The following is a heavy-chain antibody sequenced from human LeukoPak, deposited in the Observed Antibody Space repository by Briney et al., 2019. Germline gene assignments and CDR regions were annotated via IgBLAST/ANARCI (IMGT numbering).Heavy chain of an antibody. J-gene: IGHJ4*02. CDR3: ARDEPTVTTGPPVGS. D-gene: IGHD4-17*01. CDR1: GFTFDDFA. V-gene: IGHV3-9*01. CDR2: ISWNSGDI. Sequence: GGSLRLSCVASGFTFDDFAMHWVRQAPGKGLEWVSGISWNSGDIDYADSVKGRFTISRDNAKNTLYLQMHSLRAEDTAVYYCARDEPTVTTGPPVGSWGQGTLVTVSS.